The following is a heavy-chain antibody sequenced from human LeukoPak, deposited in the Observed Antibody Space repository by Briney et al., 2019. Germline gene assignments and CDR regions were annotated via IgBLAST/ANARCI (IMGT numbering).Heavy chain of an antibody. CDR1: GFTFTSYT. J-gene: IGHJ4*02. CDR2: TSYEGGNR. Sequence: PGTSLRLSCAASGFTFTSYTMHWVRQPPGQGLEWVAATSYEGGNRYYADYVKGRFTISRDNSNNTLFLKMKRLRPEDTAVYFCARKSLWFKYYDYWGQGIWVTVSS. CDR3: ARKSLWFKYYDY. D-gene: IGHD2-21*01. V-gene: IGHV3-30*01.